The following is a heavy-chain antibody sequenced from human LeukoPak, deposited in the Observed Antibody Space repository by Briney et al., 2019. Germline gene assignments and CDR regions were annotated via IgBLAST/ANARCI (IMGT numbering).Heavy chain of an antibody. J-gene: IGHJ6*03. CDR1: GGSISSYY. CDR2: IYYSGST. CDR3: ARDKGSGSYFRPYYMDV. V-gene: IGHV4-59*01. Sequence: ASETLSLTCTVSGGSISSYYWSWIRQPPGKGLEWIGYIYYSGSTNYNPSLKSRVTISVDTSKNQFSLKLSSVTAADTAVYYCARDKGSGSYFRPYYMDVWGKGTTVTVSS. D-gene: IGHD3-10*01.